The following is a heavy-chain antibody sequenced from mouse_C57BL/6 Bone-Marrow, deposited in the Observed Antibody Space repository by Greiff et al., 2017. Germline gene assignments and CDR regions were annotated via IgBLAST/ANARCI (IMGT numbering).Heavy chain of an antibody. CDR2: IHPNSGST. Sequence: QVQLQQPGAELVKPGASVKLSCKASGYTFTSYWMHWVKQRPGQGLEWIGMIHPNSGSTNYNEKFKSKATLTVDKSSSTAYMQLSSLTSEDSAVXYCARSGAYYSNYDPSYWGQGTLVTVSA. J-gene: IGHJ3*01. CDR3: ARSGAYYSNYDPSY. D-gene: IGHD2-5*01. V-gene: IGHV1-64*01. CDR1: GYTFTSYW.